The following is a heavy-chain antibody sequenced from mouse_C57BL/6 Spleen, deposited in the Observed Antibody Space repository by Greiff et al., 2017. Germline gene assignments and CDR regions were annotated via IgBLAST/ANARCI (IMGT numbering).Heavy chain of an antibody. CDR1: GFTFSSYA. CDR3: TREVITRWYFDV. V-gene: IGHV5-9-1*02. CDR2: ISSGGDYI. D-gene: IGHD1-1*01. Sequence: EVQVVESGEGLVKPGGSLKLSCAASGFTFSSYAMSWVRQTPEKRLEWVAYISSGGDYIYYADTVKGRFTISRDNARNTLYLQMSSLKSEDTDMYYCTREVITRWYFDVWGTGTTVTVSS. J-gene: IGHJ1*03.